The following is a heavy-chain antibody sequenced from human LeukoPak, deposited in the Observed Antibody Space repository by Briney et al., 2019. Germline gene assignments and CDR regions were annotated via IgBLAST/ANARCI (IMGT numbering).Heavy chain of an antibody. CDR3: AKHSGTSGWYNDY. D-gene: IGHD6-19*01. CDR2: ISGSGATT. V-gene: IGHV3-23*01. J-gene: IGHJ4*02. CDR1: GFTFNNYA. Sequence: GGSLRLSCAASGFTFNNYAMTWVRQAPGKGLEWVSGISGSGATTGYADSVKGRFTISRDNSKNTLYVQMNSLRAEDTAVYYCAKHSGTSGWYNDYWGQGTLVTVSS.